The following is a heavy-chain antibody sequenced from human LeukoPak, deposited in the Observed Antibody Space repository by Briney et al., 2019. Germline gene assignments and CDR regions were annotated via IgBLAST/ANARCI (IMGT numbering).Heavy chain of an antibody. Sequence: SETLSLTCTVSGGSISGYYWSWIRQPPGKGLEWIGEINHSGSTNYNPSLKSRVTIPVDTSKNQFSLKLSSVTAADTAVYYCARIPGYSSSPDYWGQGTLVTVSS. J-gene: IGHJ4*02. CDR2: INHSGST. CDR1: GGSISGYY. CDR3: ARIPGYSSSPDY. V-gene: IGHV4-34*01. D-gene: IGHD6-13*01.